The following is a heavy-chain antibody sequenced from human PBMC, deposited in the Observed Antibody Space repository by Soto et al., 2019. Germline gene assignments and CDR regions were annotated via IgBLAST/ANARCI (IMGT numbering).Heavy chain of an antibody. V-gene: IGHV3-7*05. J-gene: IGHJ6*02. CDR2: IDQDGTEN. CDR3: ARDRGNGYYGQDTWGMDV. CDR1: GFSISRYW. D-gene: IGHD1-26*01. Sequence: DVQLVESGGGLVQPGGSLRVSCGASGFSISRYWMSWVRRARGKGLEWVGNIDQDGTENFYAGSVRGRFTISRDNAMNSLYLQMDSLTAEDTAVYFCARDRGNGYYGQDTWGMDVWGQGTTVTVSS.